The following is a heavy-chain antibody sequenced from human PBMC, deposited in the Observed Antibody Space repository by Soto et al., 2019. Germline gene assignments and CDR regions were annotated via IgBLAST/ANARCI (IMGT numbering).Heavy chain of an antibody. CDR2: INHSGST. V-gene: IGHV4-34*01. Sequence: QVQLQQWGAGLLKPSETLSLTCAVYGGSFSGYYWSWIRQPPGKGLEWIGEINHSGSTNYNPSLKSRVTISVDTSKNQFSLKLSSVTAADTAVYYCASPQGDQLPYNYYGMDVWGQGTTVTVSS. J-gene: IGHJ6*02. CDR1: GGSFSGYY. D-gene: IGHD2-2*01. CDR3: ASPQGDQLPYNYYGMDV.